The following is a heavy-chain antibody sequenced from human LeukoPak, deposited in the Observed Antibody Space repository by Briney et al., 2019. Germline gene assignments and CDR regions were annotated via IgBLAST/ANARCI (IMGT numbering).Heavy chain of an antibody. J-gene: IGHJ3*02. V-gene: IGHV1-69*04. CDR1: GGTFSSYA. CDR3: ALKYYYDSSGYYPVTDAFDI. CDR2: IIPILGIA. Sequence: GASVKVSCKASGGTFSSYAISWVRQAPGQGLEWMGRIIPILGIANYAQKFQGRVTITADKSTSTACMELSSLRSEDTAVYYCALKYYYDSSGYYPVTDAFDIWGQGTMVTVSS. D-gene: IGHD3-22*01.